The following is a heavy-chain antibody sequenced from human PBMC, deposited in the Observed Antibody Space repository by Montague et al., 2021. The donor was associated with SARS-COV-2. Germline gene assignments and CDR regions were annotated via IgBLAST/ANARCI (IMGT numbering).Heavy chain of an antibody. Sequence: TLSLTCTVSGASISSGGYYWSWIRQLPGKGLEWLGYFYYSGSTYYNPSLKSRVFISADMSKNQFFLNLTSVTAADAAVYYCARDLGRTGYCYGLDVWGQGTTVTVSS. CDR3: ARDLGRTGYCYGLDV. V-gene: IGHV4-31*03. D-gene: IGHD3/OR15-3a*01. CDR1: GASISSGGYY. CDR2: FYYSGST. J-gene: IGHJ6*02.